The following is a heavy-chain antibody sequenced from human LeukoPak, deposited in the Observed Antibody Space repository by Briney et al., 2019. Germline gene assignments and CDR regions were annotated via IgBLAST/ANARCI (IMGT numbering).Heavy chain of an antibody. CDR2: ISGSGGST. CDR1: GFTFSSYA. Sequence: PGGSLRLSGAASGFTFSSYAMSWVRQAPGKGLEWVSAISGSGGSTYYADSVKGRFTISRDNSKNTLYLQMNSLRAEDTAVYYCAKALYYDFGSGYFFDYWGQGTLVTVS. CDR3: AKALYYDFGSGYFFDY. V-gene: IGHV3-23*01. D-gene: IGHD3-3*01. J-gene: IGHJ4*02.